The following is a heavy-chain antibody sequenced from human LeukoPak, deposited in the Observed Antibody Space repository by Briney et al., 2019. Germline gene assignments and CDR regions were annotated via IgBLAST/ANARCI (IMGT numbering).Heavy chain of an antibody. CDR3: ARELPPPDSSAFYI. V-gene: IGHV4-30-4*01. CDR2: IYYSGST. J-gene: IGHJ3*02. D-gene: IGHD1-14*01. Sequence: SETLSLTCIVSGGSISSGDYYWSWIRQPPGKGLEWIGYIYYSGSTYYNPSLKSRVTISVDTSKNQFSLKLSSVTAADTAVYYCARELPPPDSSAFYIWGQGTMVTVSS. CDR1: GGSISSGDYY.